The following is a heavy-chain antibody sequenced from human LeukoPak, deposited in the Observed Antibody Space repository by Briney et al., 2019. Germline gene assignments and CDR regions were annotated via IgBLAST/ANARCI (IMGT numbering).Heavy chain of an antibody. J-gene: IGHJ4*02. V-gene: IGHV3-30*02. CDR2: MHSDGTNK. CDR1: GFTFSSYG. Sequence: PGGSLRLSCAASGFTFSSYGMHWVRQAPGKGLEWVTLMHSDGTNKYYADSVKGRFTVSRDNSKNTLYLQMNSLRAEDTAVYYCAKGATGDWGQGTLVTVSS. D-gene: IGHD5-24*01. CDR3: AKGATGD.